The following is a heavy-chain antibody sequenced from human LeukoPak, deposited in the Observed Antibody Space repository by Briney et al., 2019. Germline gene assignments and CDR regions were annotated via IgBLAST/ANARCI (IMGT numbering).Heavy chain of an antibody. V-gene: IGHV3-74*01. CDR3: ARGSLGDGSLLIDY. D-gene: IGHD3-10*01. J-gene: IGHJ4*02. CDR1: GFTFSRYW. CDR2: INSDGSDK. Sequence: GGSLRLSCAASGFTFSRYWMHWVRQAPGKGLVWVSRINSDGSDKTYAASVKGRFTISRDNAKNTVYLQMNSLRAEDTAVYYCARGSLGDGSLLIDYWGQGTLVTVSS.